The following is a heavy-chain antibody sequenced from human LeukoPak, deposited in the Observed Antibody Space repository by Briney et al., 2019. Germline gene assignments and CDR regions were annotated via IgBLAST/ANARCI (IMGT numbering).Heavy chain of an antibody. CDR1: GFTFSSYA. V-gene: IGHV3-23*01. Sequence: GGSLRLSCAASGFTFSSYAMRWVRQIPGKGLEWVSAISNSGGSTYYADSVKGRFTISRDNSIDTVYLQMNSLRAEDAAIYYCTKGQRANSGYFYFDYWGQGTLVTVSS. J-gene: IGHJ4*02. CDR3: TKGQRANSGYFYFDY. CDR2: ISNSGGST. D-gene: IGHD3-22*01.